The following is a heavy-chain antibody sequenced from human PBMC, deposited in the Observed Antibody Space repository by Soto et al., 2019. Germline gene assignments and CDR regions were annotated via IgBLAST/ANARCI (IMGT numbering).Heavy chain of an antibody. Sequence: QVQLVESGGGVVQPGRSPRLSCAASGFDFNTYGLHWVRQAPGKGLEWVAAISFDGGSQYYADSVKGRFTVSRDKSNSTLYLQMNSLRAEDTATYFCAKDSSVTAAGSGGWFDPWGPGTLVIVSS. V-gene: IGHV3-30*18. D-gene: IGHD6-13*01. J-gene: IGHJ5*02. CDR2: ISFDGGSQ. CDR1: GFDFNTYG. CDR3: AKDSSVTAAGSGGWFDP.